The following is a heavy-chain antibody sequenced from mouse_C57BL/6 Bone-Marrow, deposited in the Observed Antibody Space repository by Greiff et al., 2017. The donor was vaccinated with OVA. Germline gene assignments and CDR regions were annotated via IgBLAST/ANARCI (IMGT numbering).Heavy chain of an antibody. Sequence: VQLQQSGPELVKPGASVKISCKASGYAFSSSWMNWVKQRPGTGLEWIGRIYPGDGDPNYNGKFKGKATLTADKSSSTAYMQLSSLTSEDSAVYFCARSDYYGSSHYYYAMDDWGQGTSVTVSS. V-gene: IGHV1-82*01. J-gene: IGHJ4*01. CDR3: ARSDYYGSSHYYYAMDD. CDR2: IYPGDGDP. CDR1: GYAFSSSW. D-gene: IGHD1-1*01.